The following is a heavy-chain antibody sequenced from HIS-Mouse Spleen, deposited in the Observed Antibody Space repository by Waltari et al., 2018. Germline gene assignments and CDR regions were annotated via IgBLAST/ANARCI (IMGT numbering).Heavy chain of an antibody. CDR1: GYTFTGHY. D-gene: IGHD3-22*01. V-gene: IGHV1-2*02. Sequence: QVQLVQSGAEVKKHGASVKVSCKASGYTFTGHYMHWVRQATGPGLEWMGWINPNSGGTNYAQKFQGRVTMTRDTSISTAYMELSRLRSDDTAVYYCAGAGYYDSSGYYYRAAFDIWGQGTMVTVSS. CDR2: INPNSGGT. J-gene: IGHJ3*02. CDR3: AGAGYYDSSGYYYRAAFDI.